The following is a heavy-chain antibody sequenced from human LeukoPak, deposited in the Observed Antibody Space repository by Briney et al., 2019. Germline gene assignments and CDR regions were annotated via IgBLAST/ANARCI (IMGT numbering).Heavy chain of an antibody. D-gene: IGHD6-13*01. V-gene: IGHV3-30*02. CDR3: AKGDSSSWYYFDY. CDR2: IRYDGSNK. Sequence: GGSLRPSCAASGFTFSSYAMSWVRQAPGKGLEWVAFIRYDGSNKYYADSVKGRFTISRDNSKNTLYLQMNSLRAEDTAVYYCAKGDSSSWYYFDYWGQGTLVTVSS. CDR1: GFTFSSYA. J-gene: IGHJ4*02.